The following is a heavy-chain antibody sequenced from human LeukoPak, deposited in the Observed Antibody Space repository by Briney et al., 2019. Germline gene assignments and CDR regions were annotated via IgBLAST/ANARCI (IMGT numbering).Heavy chain of an antibody. CDR1: GVSITSNY. CDR3: ARSSGHSYGDFDY. J-gene: IGHJ4*02. CDR2: THHSGAT. Sequence: PSETLSLTCSVSGVSITSNYWSWIRQPPGKGLEWLGYTHHSGATSYNPSLKSRSTMSLDTSNNQFSLKLSSVTAADTAVYYCARSSGHSYGDFDYWGQGNLVTVSS. V-gene: IGHV4-59*01. D-gene: IGHD5-18*01.